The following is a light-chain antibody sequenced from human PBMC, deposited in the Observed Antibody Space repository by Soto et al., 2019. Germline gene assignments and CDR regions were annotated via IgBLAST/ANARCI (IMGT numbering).Light chain of an antibody. CDR3: QHYHDRRIT. J-gene: IGKJ5*01. V-gene: IGKV3-15*01. CDR1: QSIRDN. Sequence: EIVLTQSPATLSVSPGERATLSCRASQSIRDNLAWYQQKPGQTPRLLISDASTRATTIPPRFSGSGSGTEFTLTINSMKTEDFAVYYCQHYHDRRITVGQGTRLQIK. CDR2: DAS.